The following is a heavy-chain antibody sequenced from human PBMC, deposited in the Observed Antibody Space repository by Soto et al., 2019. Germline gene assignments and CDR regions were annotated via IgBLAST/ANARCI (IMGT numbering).Heavy chain of an antibody. CDR1: GGSFSGYY. CDR2: INHSGST. V-gene: IGHV4-34*01. CDR3: ARGRRWLQPTEYFQH. J-gene: IGHJ1*01. Sequence: QVQLQQWGAGLLKPSETLSLTCAVYGGSFSGYYWSWIRQPPGKGLEWIGEINHSGSTNYNPSLKSRVTISVDTSKNQCSLKLSSVTAADTAVYYCARGRRWLQPTEYFQHWGQGTLVTVSS. D-gene: IGHD5-12*01.